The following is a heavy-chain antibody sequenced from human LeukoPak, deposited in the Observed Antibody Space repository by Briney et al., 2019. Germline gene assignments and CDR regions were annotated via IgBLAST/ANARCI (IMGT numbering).Heavy chain of an antibody. CDR1: GGSFSGYY. D-gene: IGHD3-22*01. J-gene: IGHJ4*02. Sequence: PSETLSLTCAVYGGSFSGYYWSWIRQPPGKGLEWIGEINHSGSTNYNLSLKSRVTISVDTSKNQFSLKLSSVTAADTAVYYCARLITKRSGYYPRGGRSDYWGQGTLVTVSS. CDR3: ARLITKRSGYYPRGGRSDY. V-gene: IGHV4-34*01. CDR2: INHSGST.